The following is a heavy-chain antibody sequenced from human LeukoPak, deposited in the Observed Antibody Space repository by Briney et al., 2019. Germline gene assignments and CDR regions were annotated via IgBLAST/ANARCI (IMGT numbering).Heavy chain of an antibody. J-gene: IGHJ4*02. D-gene: IGHD4-23*01. Sequence: GGSLRLSCAASGFTFSSYGMHWVRQAPGKGLEWVAVISYDGSNKYYADSVKGRFTISRDNSKNTLYLQMNSLRAEDTAVYYCAKDRGYGGKPHFDYWGQGTLVTVSS. V-gene: IGHV3-30*18. CDR1: GFTFSSYG. CDR2: ISYDGSNK. CDR3: AKDRGYGGKPHFDY.